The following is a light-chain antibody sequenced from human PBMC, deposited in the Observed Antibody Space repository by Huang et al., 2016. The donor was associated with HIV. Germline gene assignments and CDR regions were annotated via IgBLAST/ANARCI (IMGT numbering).Light chain of an antibody. CDR1: QTINNY. J-gene: IGKJ1*01. CDR3: QQTYSAVT. Sequence: DIQMTQSPSSLSASVGDRVTITCRASQTINNYLNWYHQKPGKAPKLLIYAASSLQSGVPSRVSGSGSGTDFTLTISSLQLEDFATYYCQQTYSAVTCGQGTKVEVK. V-gene: IGKV1-39*01. CDR2: AAS.